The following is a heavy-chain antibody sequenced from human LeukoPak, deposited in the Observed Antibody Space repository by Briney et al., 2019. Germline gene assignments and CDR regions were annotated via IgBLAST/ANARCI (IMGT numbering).Heavy chain of an antibody. D-gene: IGHD3-3*01. CDR2: IRYDGSNK. CDR3: AKDPTIFRGYAFDI. CDR1: GFTFSSYG. V-gene: IGHV3-30*02. Sequence: TGGSLRLSCAASGFTFSSYGMHWVRQAPGKGLEWVAFIRYDGSNKYYADSVKGRFTISRDNSKNTLYLQMNSLRAEDTAVYYCAKDPTIFRGYAFDIWGQGTMVTVSS. J-gene: IGHJ3*02.